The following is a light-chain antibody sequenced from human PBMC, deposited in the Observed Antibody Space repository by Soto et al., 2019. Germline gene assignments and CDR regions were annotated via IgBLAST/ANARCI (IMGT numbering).Light chain of an antibody. V-gene: IGLV1-44*01. Sequence: QSVLTQPPSASGTPGXRXXXSCSGSSSNIGSNTVNWYQQLPGTAPKLLIYSNNQRPSGVPDRFSGSKSGTSASLAISGLQSEDEADYYCAAWDDSLNGYVFGTGTKVTVL. J-gene: IGLJ1*01. CDR2: SNN. CDR1: SSNIGSNT. CDR3: AAWDDSLNGYV.